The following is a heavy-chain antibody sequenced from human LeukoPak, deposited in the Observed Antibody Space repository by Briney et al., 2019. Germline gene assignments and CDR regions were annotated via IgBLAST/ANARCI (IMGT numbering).Heavy chain of an antibody. V-gene: IGHV4-39*01. CDR3: ARHYQWFGELSVLNWFDP. CDR2: IYYSGST. Sequence: GSLRLSCAASGFTVSTNYMSWVRQAPGKGLEWIGSIYYSGSTYYNPSLKSRVTISVDTSKNQFSLKLSSVTAADTAVYYCARHYQWFGELSVLNWFDPWGQGTLVTVSS. J-gene: IGHJ5*02. D-gene: IGHD3-10*01. CDR1: GFTVSTNY.